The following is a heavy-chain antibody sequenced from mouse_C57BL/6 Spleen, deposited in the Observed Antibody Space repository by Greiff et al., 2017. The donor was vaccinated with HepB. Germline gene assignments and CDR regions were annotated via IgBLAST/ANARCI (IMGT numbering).Heavy chain of an antibody. J-gene: IGHJ1*03. CDR3: ARDYYGSRYWYFDV. D-gene: IGHD1-1*01. V-gene: IGHV5-17*01. CDR2: ISSGSSTI. CDR1: GFTFSDYG. Sequence: DVKLQESGGGLVKPGGSLKLSCAASGFTFSDYGMHWVRQAPEKGLEWVAYISSGSSTIYYADTVKGRFTISRDNAKNTLFLQMTSLRSEDTAMYYCARDYYGSRYWYFDVWGTGTTVTVSS.